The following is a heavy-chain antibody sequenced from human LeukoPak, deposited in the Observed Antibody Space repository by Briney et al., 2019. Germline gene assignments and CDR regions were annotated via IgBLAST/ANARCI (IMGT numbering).Heavy chain of an antibody. CDR3: ARDGRRDGYNPGYYYYYGMDV. Sequence: GSSVKVSFKASGGTFSSYAISWVRQAPGQGLEWMGRTIPIFGIANYAQKFQGRVTITADKSTSTAYMELSSLRSEDTAVYYCARDGRRDGYNPGYYYYYGMDVWGQGTTVTVSS. V-gene: IGHV1-69*04. CDR2: TIPIFGIA. CDR1: GGTFSSYA. J-gene: IGHJ6*02. D-gene: IGHD5-24*01.